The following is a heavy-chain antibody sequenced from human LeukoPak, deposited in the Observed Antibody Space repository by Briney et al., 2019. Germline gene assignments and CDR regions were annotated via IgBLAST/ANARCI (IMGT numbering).Heavy chain of an antibody. CDR2: IYYSGST. CDR1: GGSVSSASYY. Sequence: PSETLSLTCTVSGGSVSSASYYWSWIRQPPGKGLEYIGYIYYSGSTNYNPSLKSRVTISVDTSKSQFSLKLRSVTAADTAVYYCARGGTATYYNGDVWGQGTTVTLSS. V-gene: IGHV4-61*01. J-gene: IGHJ6*02. D-gene: IGHD2-15*01. CDR3: ARGGTATYYNGDV.